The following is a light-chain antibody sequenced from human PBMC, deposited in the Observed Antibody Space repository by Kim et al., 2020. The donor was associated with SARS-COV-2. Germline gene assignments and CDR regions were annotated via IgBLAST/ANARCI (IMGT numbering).Light chain of an antibody. CDR1: QSVSSNC. CDR3: QQYVSSRWT. J-gene: IGKJ1*01. CDR2: GAS. Sequence: SPGESATLSCRASQSVSSNCLAWYQQKPGQAPRLLIYGASSRATGIPDRFSGSGSGTDFTLTISRLEPEDFAVYYCQQYVSSRWTFGQGTKVDIK. V-gene: IGKV3-20*01.